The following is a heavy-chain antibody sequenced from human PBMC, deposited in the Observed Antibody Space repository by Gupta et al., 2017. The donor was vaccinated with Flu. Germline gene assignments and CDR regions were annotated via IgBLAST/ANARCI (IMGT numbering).Heavy chain of an antibody. J-gene: IGHJ4*02. CDR2: ISWNSNTR. D-gene: IGHD6-13*01. CDR3: VKDSLSSSWALFDF. V-gene: IGHV3-9*01. Sequence: RQAPGKGLAWVAGISWNSNTRAYAYSGKGRFTVSRDNAKNSLYLQVNSLRAEDTALYFCVKDSLSSSWALFDFWGQGTLVKVSS.